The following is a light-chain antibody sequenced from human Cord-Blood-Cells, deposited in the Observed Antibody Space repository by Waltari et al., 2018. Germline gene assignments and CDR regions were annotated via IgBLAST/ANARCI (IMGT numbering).Light chain of an antibody. Sequence: DIQMTQSPSSLSASVGDRVTITCRASQSISSYLNWYQQKPGKAPKLLIYAASSLQSGVPSRFSGSGSRTDFTLTISRLQPGDFATYYWKQSYSTPHSFGQGTKLESK. CDR1: QSISSY. CDR2: AAS. CDR3: KQSYSTPHS. V-gene: IGKV1-39*01. J-gene: IGKJ2*01.